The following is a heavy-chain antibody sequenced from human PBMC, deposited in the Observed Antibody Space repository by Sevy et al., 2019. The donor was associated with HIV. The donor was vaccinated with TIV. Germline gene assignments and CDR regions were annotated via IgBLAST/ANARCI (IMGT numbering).Heavy chain of an antibody. J-gene: IGHJ4*02. V-gene: IGHV1-24*01. CDR2: FDPEDGET. D-gene: IGHD3-22*01. CDR1: GYTLTELS. Sequence: ASVKVSCKVSGYTLTELSIHWVRQAPGKGLEWMGGFDPEDGETIYAQKFQDRLTMTEDTSTDTAYMELSSLKSEDTAMYYCATDPASYYYDSPGYMGGYWGQGTLVTVSS. CDR3: ATDPASYYYDSPGYMGGY.